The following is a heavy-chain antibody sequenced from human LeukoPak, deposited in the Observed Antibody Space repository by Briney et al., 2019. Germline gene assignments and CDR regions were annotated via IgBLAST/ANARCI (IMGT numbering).Heavy chain of an antibody. J-gene: IGHJ4*02. Sequence: GGSLRLSCAASGFTFSSYWMNWVRQAPGKGLVWVSRIASDGSSTTYADSVKGRFSISRGNAKNTLYLQMNSLRVEDTAVYYCAKDRIAARLYFDYWGQGTLVTVSS. D-gene: IGHD6-6*01. CDR2: IASDGSST. CDR3: AKDRIAARLYFDY. V-gene: IGHV3-74*01. CDR1: GFTFSSYW.